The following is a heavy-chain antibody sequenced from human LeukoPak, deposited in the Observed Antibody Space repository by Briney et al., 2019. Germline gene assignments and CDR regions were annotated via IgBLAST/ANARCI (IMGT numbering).Heavy chain of an antibody. V-gene: IGHV4-39*07. J-gene: IGHJ6*03. CDR3: ARAGPRTYYDFWSGYPGLYYYYMDV. CDR2: INHSGST. CDR1: GGSISNTLYY. Sequence: PSETLSLTCTVSGGSISNTLYYWAWIRQPPGKGLEWIGEINHSGSTNYNPSLKSRVTISVDTSKNQFSLKLSSVTAADTAVYYCARAGPRTYYDFWSGYPGLYYYYMDVWGKGTTVTVSS. D-gene: IGHD3-3*01.